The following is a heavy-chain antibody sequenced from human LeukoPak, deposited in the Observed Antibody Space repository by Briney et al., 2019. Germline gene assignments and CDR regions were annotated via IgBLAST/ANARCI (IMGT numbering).Heavy chain of an antibody. Sequence: ASVKVSCKASGYTFNHFGISWVRQAPGQGLEWMGRIIPILGIANYAQKFQGRVTITADKSTSTAYMELSSLRSEDTAVYYCARGSRDYGDFYYYYGMDVWGQGTTVTVSS. CDR3: ARGSRDYGDFYYYYGMDV. CDR2: IIPILGIA. J-gene: IGHJ6*02. D-gene: IGHD4-17*01. V-gene: IGHV1-69*04. CDR1: GYTFNHFG.